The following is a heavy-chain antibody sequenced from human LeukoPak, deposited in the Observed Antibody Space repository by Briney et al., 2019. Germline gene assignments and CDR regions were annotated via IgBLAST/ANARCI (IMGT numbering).Heavy chain of an antibody. CDR1: GFTVSSNY. V-gene: IGHV3-53*01. D-gene: IGHD6-19*01. Sequence: GGSLRLSCAASGFTVSSNYMSWVRQAPGKGLEWVSVIYSGGSTYYADSVKGRFTISRDNSKNTLYLQMNSLRAEDTAVYYCARDRGPGAPSGLDYWGQGTLVTVSS. CDR2: IYSGGST. CDR3: ARDRGPGAPSGLDY. J-gene: IGHJ4*02.